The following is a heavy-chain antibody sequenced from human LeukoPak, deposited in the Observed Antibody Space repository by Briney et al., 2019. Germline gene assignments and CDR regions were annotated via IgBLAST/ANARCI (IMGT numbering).Heavy chain of an antibody. CDR3: ARDIGYSSSWTGGY. D-gene: IGHD6-13*01. CDR2: ISYDGSNK. V-gene: IGHV3-30-3*01. J-gene: IGHJ4*02. Sequence: GGSLRLSCAASGFTFSSYAMHWVRQAPGKGLEWVAVISYDGSNKYYADSVKGRFTISRDNSKNTLYLQTNSLRAEDTAVYYCARDIGYSSSWTGGYWGQGTLVTVSS. CDR1: GFTFSSYA.